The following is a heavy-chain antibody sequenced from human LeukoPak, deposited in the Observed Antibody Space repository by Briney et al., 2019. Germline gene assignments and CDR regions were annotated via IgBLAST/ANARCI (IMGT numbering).Heavy chain of an antibody. CDR3: TRVPYVDTGFFDY. V-gene: IGHV3-49*04. CDR2: IRSKAYGGTT. CDR1: GFTFSSYA. D-gene: IGHD5-18*01. J-gene: IGHJ4*02. Sequence: GGSLRLSCAASGFTFSSYAMSWVRQAPGKGLEWVGFIRSKAYGGTTEYAASVKGRFTISRDDSKSIAYLQMNSLKTEDTAVYYCTRVPYVDTGFFDYWGQGTLVTVSS.